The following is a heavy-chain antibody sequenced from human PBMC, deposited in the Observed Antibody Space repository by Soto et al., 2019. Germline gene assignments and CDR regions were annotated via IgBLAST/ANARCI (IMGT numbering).Heavy chain of an antibody. CDR1: GYTFTSYA. J-gene: IGHJ5*02. CDR2: INAGNGNT. V-gene: IGHV1-3*01. Sequence: VASVKVSCKASGYTFTSYAMHWVRQAPGQRLEWMGWINAGNGNTKYSQKFQGRVTITRDTSASTAYMELSSLRSEDAAVYYCARDAGITIFGVVTHNWFDPWGQGTLVTVSS. CDR3: ARDAGITIFGVVTHNWFDP. D-gene: IGHD3-3*01.